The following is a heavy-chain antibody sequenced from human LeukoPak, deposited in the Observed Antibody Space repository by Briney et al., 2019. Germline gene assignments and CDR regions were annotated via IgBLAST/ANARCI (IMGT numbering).Heavy chain of an antibody. CDR2: IIPIFGTA. V-gene: IGHV1-69*05. J-gene: IGHJ4*02. Sequence: SVKVSCKASGGTFSSYAISWVRQAPGQGLEWMGGIIPIFGTANYAQKFQGRVTITTDESTSTAYMELSSLRSEDTAVYYCARAREAHYYDSSGGYWGQGTLVTVSS. D-gene: IGHD3-22*01. CDR3: ARAREAHYYDSSGGY. CDR1: GGTFSSYA.